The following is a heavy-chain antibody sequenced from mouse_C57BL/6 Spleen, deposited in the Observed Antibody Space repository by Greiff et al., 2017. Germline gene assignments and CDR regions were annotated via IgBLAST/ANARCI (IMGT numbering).Heavy chain of an antibody. CDR2: IHPSDSDT. J-gene: IGHJ3*01. Sequence: QVQLQQPGAELVKPGASVKVSCKASGYTFTSYWMHWVKQRPGQGLEWIGRIHPSDSDTNYNQKFKDKATLTVDKSSSTAYMQLSSLTSEDSAVYYCARGRGSYYSNFTWFAYWGQGTLVTVSA. D-gene: IGHD2-5*01. CDR3: ARGRGSYYSNFTWFAY. V-gene: IGHV1-74*01. CDR1: GYTFTSYW.